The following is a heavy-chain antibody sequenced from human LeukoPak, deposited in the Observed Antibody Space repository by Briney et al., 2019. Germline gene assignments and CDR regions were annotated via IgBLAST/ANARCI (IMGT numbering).Heavy chain of an antibody. CDR1: GFTFDDYG. Sequence: GGSLRLSCAASGFTFDDYGMSWVRQAPGKGLEWVSGINWNGGSTGYADSVKGRFTISRDNAKYSLYLQMNSLRAEDTALYHCARVDILTGYYPFDYWGQGTLVTVSS. D-gene: IGHD3-9*01. CDR3: ARVDILTGYYPFDY. V-gene: IGHV3-20*01. CDR2: INWNGGST. J-gene: IGHJ4*02.